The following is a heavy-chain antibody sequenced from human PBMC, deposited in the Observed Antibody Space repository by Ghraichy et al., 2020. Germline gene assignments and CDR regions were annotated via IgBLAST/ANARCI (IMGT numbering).Heavy chain of an antibody. CDR2: IIPILGIA. CDR1: GGTFSSYA. Sequence: SVKVSCKASGGTFSSYAISWVRQAPGQGLEWMGRIIPILGIANYAQKFQGRVTITADKSTSTAYMELSSLRSEDTAVYYCARDLIAARPGFHDYWGQGTLVTVSS. V-gene: IGHV1-69*04. J-gene: IGHJ4*02. D-gene: IGHD6-6*01. CDR3: ARDLIAARPGFHDY.